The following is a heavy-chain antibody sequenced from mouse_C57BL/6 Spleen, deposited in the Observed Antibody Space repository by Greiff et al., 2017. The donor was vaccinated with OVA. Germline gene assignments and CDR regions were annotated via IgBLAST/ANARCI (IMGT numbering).Heavy chain of an antibody. CDR1: GYTFTEYT. CDR3: ARHEVYYGNHRGAMDY. J-gene: IGHJ4*01. V-gene: IGHV1-62-2*01. CDR2: FYPGSGSI. Sequence: QVHLQQSGAELVKPGASVKLSCKASGYTFTEYTIHCVKQRSGQGLEWIGWFYPGSGSIKYNEKFKDKATLTADKSSSTVYMELSRLTSEDSAVYFCARHEVYYGNHRGAMDYWGQGTSVTVSS. D-gene: IGHD2-1*01.